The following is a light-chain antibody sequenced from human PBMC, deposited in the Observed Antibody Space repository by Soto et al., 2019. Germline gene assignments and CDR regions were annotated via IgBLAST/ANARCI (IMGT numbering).Light chain of an antibody. CDR1: QSISSY. CDR3: QQCYSPPPT. V-gene: IGKV1-39*01. CDR2: AAS. J-gene: IGKJ2*01. Sequence: DIQMTQSPSSLSASVGDRVTITCRASQSISSYLNWYQQKPGKAPKLLIYAASSLQSGVPSRFSGSGSGTDFTLTISSLQPEDFATYYCQQCYSPPPTFGQGTKLEIK.